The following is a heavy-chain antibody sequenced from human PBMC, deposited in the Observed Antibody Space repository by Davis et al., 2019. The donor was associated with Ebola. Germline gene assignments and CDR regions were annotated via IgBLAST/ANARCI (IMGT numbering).Heavy chain of an antibody. CDR3: AGGRGSLNV. J-gene: IGHJ6*02. V-gene: IGHV4-59*01. D-gene: IGHD3-10*01. Sequence: MPSETLSLTCTVSGGSISSYYWSWIRQPPGKQLEWVGFIYYNGSTNYNPSLKSRVTISVDTSKDQFSLKLSSVTAADTAVYFCAGGRGSLNVWGQGTAVTVSS. CDR1: GGSISSYY. CDR2: IYYNGST.